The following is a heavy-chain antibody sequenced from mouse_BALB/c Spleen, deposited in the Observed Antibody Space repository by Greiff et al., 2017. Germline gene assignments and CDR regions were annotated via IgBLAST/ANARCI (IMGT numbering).Heavy chain of an antibody. V-gene: IGHV3-2*02. CDR3: ASGVRRNYYAMDY. CDR2: ISYSGST. Sequence: DVHLVESGPGLVKPSQSLSLTCTVTGYSITSDYAWNWIRQSPGNKLEWMGYISYSGSTGYNPSLKSRISITRDTSQNQYFLQLNSVTTKDTATYYCASGVRRNYYAMDYWGQGTSVTVSS. CDR1: GYSITSDYA. J-gene: IGHJ4*01. D-gene: IGHD2-14*01.